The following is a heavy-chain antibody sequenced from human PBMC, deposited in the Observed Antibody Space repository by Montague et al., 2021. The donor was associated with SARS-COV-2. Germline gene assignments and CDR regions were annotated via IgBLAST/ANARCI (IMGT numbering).Heavy chain of an antibody. J-gene: IGHJ6*02. CDR3: ARSVGMDV. CDR1: GGSISSYY. V-gene: IGHV4-59*01. D-gene: IGHD3-16*01. CDR2: IYYSGST. Sequence: SETLSLTCTVSGGSISSYYWSWIRQPPGKGLEWIGYIYYSGSTNYSPSLKSRVTISVDTSKNQFPLKLSSVTAADTAVYYCARSVGMDVWGQGTTVTVSS.